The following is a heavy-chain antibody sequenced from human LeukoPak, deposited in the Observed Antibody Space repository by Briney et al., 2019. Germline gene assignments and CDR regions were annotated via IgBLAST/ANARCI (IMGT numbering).Heavy chain of an antibody. J-gene: IGHJ4*02. Sequence: SETLSLTCTVSGGSISSYYWSWIRQPPGKGLEWIGYIFYSGSTNYNPSLKSRVTISLDTSKNQFFLKLSSVTAADTAVYYCARVNYYGSGSYYRFDYWGQGTLVTVSS. CDR3: ARVNYYGSGSYYRFDY. CDR1: GGSISSYY. CDR2: IFYSGST. V-gene: IGHV4-59*01. D-gene: IGHD3-10*01.